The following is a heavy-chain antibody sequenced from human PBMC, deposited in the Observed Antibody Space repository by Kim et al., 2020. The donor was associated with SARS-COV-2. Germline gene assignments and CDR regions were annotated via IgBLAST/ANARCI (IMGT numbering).Heavy chain of an antibody. J-gene: IGHJ3*02. V-gene: IGHV3-11*01. Sequence: VKRRFHITRDNAKNSLYLQMNRLRAEDTAVYYCARVGTDYGGNSIQAFDIWGQGTMVTVSS. CDR3: ARVGTDYGGNSIQAFDI. D-gene: IGHD4-17*01.